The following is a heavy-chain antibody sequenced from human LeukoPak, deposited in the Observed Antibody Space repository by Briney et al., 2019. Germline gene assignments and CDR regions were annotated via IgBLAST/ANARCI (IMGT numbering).Heavy chain of an antibody. V-gene: IGHV3-7*01. CDR2: IKQDGSEK. J-gene: IGHJ4*02. D-gene: IGHD3-10*01. Sequence: GSLRLSCAAYGFTFSSYWMSWVRQAPGKGLEWVANIKQDGSEKYYVDSVKGRFTISRDNAKNSLYLQMNSLRAEDTAVYYCARLWFGELANYWGQGTLVTVSS. CDR1: GFTFSSYW. CDR3: ARLWFGELANY.